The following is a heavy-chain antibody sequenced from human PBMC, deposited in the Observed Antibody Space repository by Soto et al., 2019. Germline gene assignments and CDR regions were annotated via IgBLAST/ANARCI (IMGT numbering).Heavy chain of an antibody. V-gene: IGHV3-23*01. J-gene: IGHJ4*02. CDR1: GFAFSSYA. CDR2: ISGSGGST. CDR3: AKDHQWETSLPDY. D-gene: IGHD1-26*01. Sequence: GGSLRLSCAASGFAFSSYAMSWVRQAPGKGLEWVSAISGSGGSTYYADSVKGRFTISRDNSKNTLYLQMNSLRAEDTAVYYCAKDHQWETSLPDYWGQGTLVTVSS.